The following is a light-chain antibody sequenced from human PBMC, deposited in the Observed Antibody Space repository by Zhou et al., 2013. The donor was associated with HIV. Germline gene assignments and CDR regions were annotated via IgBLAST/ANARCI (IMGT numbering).Light chain of an antibody. V-gene: IGKV1-5*03. Sequence: DIQMTQSPSTLSASVGDRVTITCRASQSISSWLAWYQQKPGNAPKLLVYQTSYLESGVPSRFSGSGSGTEFSLTISSLQPDDFATYYCQQYSLSPITFGQGTRLQI. CDR2: QTS. CDR3: QQYSLSPIT. CDR1: QSISSW. J-gene: IGKJ5*01.